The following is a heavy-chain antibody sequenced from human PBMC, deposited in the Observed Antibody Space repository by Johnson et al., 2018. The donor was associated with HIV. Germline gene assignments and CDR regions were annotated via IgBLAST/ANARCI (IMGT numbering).Heavy chain of an antibody. J-gene: IGHJ3*02. D-gene: IGHD3-22*01. CDR3: ARDPFHYYDSSGYAGGAFDI. V-gene: IGHV3-20*04. CDR1: GFTFDDHG. CDR2: INWNGGST. Sequence: VQLVESGGGVVRPGGSLRLSCAASGFTFDDHGMSWVRQAPGKGLEWVSGINWNGGSTGHADSVKGRFTISRDNAKNSLYMQMQSLRAEDTALYYCARDPFHYYDSSGYAGGAFDIWGQGTMVTVSS.